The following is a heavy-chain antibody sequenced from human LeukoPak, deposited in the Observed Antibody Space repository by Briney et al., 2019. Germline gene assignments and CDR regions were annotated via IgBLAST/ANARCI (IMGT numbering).Heavy chain of an antibody. CDR3: VRPHTRLAWFDP. J-gene: IGHJ5*02. CDR1: VGSISSSSYY. CDR2: IYYSGST. V-gene: IGHV4-39*01. D-gene: IGHD6-19*01. Sequence: PSETVPLTCTGCVGSISSSSYYWVWIRQSPGTGLEGIGSIYYSGSTYYNPSLRSRVTIYVDTSTNQLSLKLRSVSAADTAVYYCVRPHTRLAWFDPWGQGTLVTVSS.